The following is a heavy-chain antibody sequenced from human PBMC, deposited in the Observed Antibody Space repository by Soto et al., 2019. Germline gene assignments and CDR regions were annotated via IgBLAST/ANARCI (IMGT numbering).Heavy chain of an antibody. CDR1: GFTFSSYA. CDR3: AKDHMVSDYFDY. J-gene: IGHJ4*02. Sequence: QPGGSLRLSCAASGFTFSSYAMSWVRQAPGKGLEWVSAISGSGGSTYYADSVKGRFTISRDNSKDTLYLQMNSLRAEDTAVYYCAKDHMVSDYFDYWGQGTLVTVSS. CDR2: ISGSGGST. V-gene: IGHV3-23*01. D-gene: IGHD3-10*01.